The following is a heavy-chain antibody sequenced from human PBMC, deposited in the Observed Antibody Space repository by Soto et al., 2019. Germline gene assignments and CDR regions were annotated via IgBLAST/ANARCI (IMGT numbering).Heavy chain of an antibody. J-gene: IGHJ4*02. CDR1: GCTFSSYA. V-gene: IGHV1-69*13. CDR3: AGGMGYGSGSYYTSPFDY. Sequence: SVKVSCKASGCTFSSYAISCVRQAPGQVLEWMGGIIPIFGTANYAQKFQGRVTITADESTSTAYMELSSLRSEDTAVYYCAGGMGYGSGSYYTSPFDYWGQGTLVTVSS. CDR2: IIPIFGTA. D-gene: IGHD3-10*01.